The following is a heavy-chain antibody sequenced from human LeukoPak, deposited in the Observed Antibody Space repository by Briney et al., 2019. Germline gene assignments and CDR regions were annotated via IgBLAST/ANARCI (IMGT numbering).Heavy chain of an antibody. J-gene: IGHJ4*02. V-gene: IGHV3-30-3*01. Sequence: PGRSLRLSCAASGFTFSSYAMHWVRQAPGKGLEWVAVISYDGSNKYYADSVKGRFTISRDNSKNTLYLQMNSLRAEDTAVYYCAKGPFSAPDRTPFWGQGTLVTVSS. D-gene: IGHD2/OR15-2a*01. CDR3: AKGPFSAPDRTPF. CDR2: ISYDGSNK. CDR1: GFTFSSYA.